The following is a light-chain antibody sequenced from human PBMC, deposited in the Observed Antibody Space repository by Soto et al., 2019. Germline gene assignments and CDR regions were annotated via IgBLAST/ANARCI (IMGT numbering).Light chain of an antibody. Sequence: QSALTQPASVSGSPGQSITISCTGTSSDVGGYNYVSWYQQHPGKAPKLMIYDVSNRPSGVSNRFSDSKSGNTASLTISGLQAEDEADYYCSSYTSSSTLVFGGGTKVTVL. V-gene: IGLV2-14*01. CDR1: SSDVGGYNY. CDR3: SSYTSSSTLV. J-gene: IGLJ2*01. CDR2: DVS.